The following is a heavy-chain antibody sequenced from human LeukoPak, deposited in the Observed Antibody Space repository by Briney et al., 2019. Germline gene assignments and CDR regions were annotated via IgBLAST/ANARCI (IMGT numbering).Heavy chain of an antibody. J-gene: IGHJ4*02. Sequence: SETLSLTCAAYGGSLSSYYWSWIRQPPGKGLEWIGYIYYSGTTNYNPSLKSRVTISVDTSKNQLSLKLSSVTAADTAVYYCARRNQYYGSGSYYYDLDYWGQGTLVTVSS. V-gene: IGHV4-59*01. CDR3: ARRNQYYGSGSYYYDLDY. CDR2: IYYSGTT. D-gene: IGHD3-10*01. CDR1: GGSLSSYY.